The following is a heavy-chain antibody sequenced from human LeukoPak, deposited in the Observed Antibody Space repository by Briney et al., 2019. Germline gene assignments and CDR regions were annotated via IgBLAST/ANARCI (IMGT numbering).Heavy chain of an antibody. CDR3: AREKPQRNIRFLAQTHFDY. CDR1: GGSISSSSYY. CDR2: IYYSGST. Sequence: SETLSLTCTVSGGSISSSSYYWGWIRQPPGKGLEWIGSIYYSGSTYYNPSLKSRVTISVDTSKNQFSLKLSSVTAADTAVYYCAREKPQRNIRFLAQTHFDYWGQGTLVTVSS. D-gene: IGHD3-3*01. V-gene: IGHV4-39*07. J-gene: IGHJ4*02.